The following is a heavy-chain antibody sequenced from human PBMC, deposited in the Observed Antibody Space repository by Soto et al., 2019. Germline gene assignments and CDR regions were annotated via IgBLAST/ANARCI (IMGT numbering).Heavy chain of an antibody. CDR1: GFTFSSYA. D-gene: IGHD2-2*01. Sequence: GSLRLSCAASGFTFSSYAMSWVRQAPGKGMEWVSAISGSDGSTYYADSVKGRFTISRDNSKNTLYLKMNSLRAEDTAVYYCAKHRPRYCSSTSCYDFDYWSQGTLVTVSS. CDR2: ISGSDGST. V-gene: IGHV3-23*01. J-gene: IGHJ4*02. CDR3: AKHRPRYCSSTSCYDFDY.